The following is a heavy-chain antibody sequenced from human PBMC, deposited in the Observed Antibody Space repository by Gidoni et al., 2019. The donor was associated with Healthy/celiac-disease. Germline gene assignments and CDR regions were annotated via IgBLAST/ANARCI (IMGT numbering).Heavy chain of an antibody. D-gene: IGHD6-19*01. Sequence: QVQLQESGPGLVKPSETLSLTCTVSGGSIRSYSWSWIRQPPGKGLEWIGYIYDSGSTNYNPSLKSRVTISVDTSKNQFSLKLSSVTAADTAVYYCARVVKASDWYRHYFDYWGQGTLVTVSS. CDR3: ARVVKASDWYRHYFDY. J-gene: IGHJ4*02. V-gene: IGHV4-59*01. CDR2: IYDSGST. CDR1: GGSIRSYS.